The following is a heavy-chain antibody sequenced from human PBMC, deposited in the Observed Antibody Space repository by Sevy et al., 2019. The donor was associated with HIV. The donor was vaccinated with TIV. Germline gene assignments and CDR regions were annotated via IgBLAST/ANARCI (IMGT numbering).Heavy chain of an antibody. CDR2: ISSSSNYI. Sequence: GGSLRLSCAASGFTFSTYSMNWVRQGPGKGLEWVSSISSSSNYIYYAHSVKGRFTISRDNAKNSSYLQMNSLRAEETAVYYCARDQKGEYSAYDGAGYYGMDVWGQGTTVTVSS. V-gene: IGHV3-21*01. J-gene: IGHJ6*02. D-gene: IGHD5-12*01. CDR3: ARDQKGEYSAYDGAGYYGMDV. CDR1: GFTFSTYS.